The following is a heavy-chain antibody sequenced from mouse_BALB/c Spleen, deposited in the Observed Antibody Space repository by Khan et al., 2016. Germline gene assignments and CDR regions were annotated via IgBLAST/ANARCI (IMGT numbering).Heavy chain of an antibody. D-gene: IGHD2-14*01. V-gene: IGHV9-3-1*01. CDR1: GYTFTNYG. CDR3: AAYYRDAMDY. Sequence: QIQLVQSGPELKKPGETVKISCKASGYTFTNYGMNWVKQAPGKGLKWMGWINTYTGEPTYADDFKGRFAFSLETSASTAYLQIDNLKTEDTATYFCAAYYRDAMDYWGQGTSVTVSS. CDR2: INTYTGEP. J-gene: IGHJ4*01.